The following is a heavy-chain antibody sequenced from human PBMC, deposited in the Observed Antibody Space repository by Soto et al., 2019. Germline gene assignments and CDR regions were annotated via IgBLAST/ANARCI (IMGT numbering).Heavy chain of an antibody. V-gene: IGHV4-39*01. D-gene: IGHD3-3*01. CDR2: IHYSGIS. CDR1: GGSVSSGGYY. J-gene: IGHJ4*02. CDR3: ARGNWNFDS. Sequence: QLQLQESGPGLVKPSETLSLICNVSGGSVSSGGYYWAWIRQPPGKGLEWIASIHYSGISYYNPSLRSKLLISRDTAKNQVSLNPNSVTAADTAVYYCARGNWNFDSWGQGTLVTVSS.